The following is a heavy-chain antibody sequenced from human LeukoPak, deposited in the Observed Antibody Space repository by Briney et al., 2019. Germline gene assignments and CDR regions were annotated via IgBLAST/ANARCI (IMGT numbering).Heavy chain of an antibody. CDR2: INARATSP. V-gene: IGHV3-23*01. CDR3: AKESWFGEPSLDH. D-gene: IGHD3-10*01. J-gene: IGHJ4*02. Sequence: GRALRLSCAASGFTFRGYAISWVPQAPCKLPDWVASINARATSPYYAVSVKGRFTISRDNAENTLHLQMSSLRADDTAVYYCAKESWFGEPSLDHWGQGALVTVSA. CDR1: GFTFRGYA.